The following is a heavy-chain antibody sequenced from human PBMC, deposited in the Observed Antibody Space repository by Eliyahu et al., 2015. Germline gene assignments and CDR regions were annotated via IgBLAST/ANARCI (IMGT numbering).Heavy chain of an antibody. CDR3: AKDLELWAFGYYYYYGMDV. D-gene: IGHD1-26*01. J-gene: IGHJ6*02. CDR2: ISHDGSNK. Sequence: QVQLVESGGGAVQPGRSLXLXCSASGFTFRXXGXXWVRQAPGKGLEWVAVISHDGSNKYYSDSVKGRFTISRDNSKNTLYLQMNSLRAEDMAVYYCAKDLELWAFGYYYYYGMDVWGQGTTVTVSS. CDR1: GFTFRXXG. V-gene: IGHV3-30*18.